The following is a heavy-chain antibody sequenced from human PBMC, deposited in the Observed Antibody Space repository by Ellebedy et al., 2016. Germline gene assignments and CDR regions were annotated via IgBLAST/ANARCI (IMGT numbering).Heavy chain of an antibody. Sequence: ASVKVSXXASGRTFTNYAINWVRQAPGQGLEWMGWINPNTGDTNAALKFQDRVTMTRDTSINTGYLELSRLRSDDTAMYFCASVDFSTGRDSHHDCWGQGTLVTVSS. CDR1: GRTFTNYA. CDR2: INPNTGDT. D-gene: IGHD2-8*02. V-gene: IGHV1-2*02. J-gene: IGHJ5*01. CDR3: ASVDFSTGRDSHHDC.